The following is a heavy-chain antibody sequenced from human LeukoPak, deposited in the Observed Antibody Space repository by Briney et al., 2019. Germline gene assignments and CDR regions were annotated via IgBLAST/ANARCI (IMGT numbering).Heavy chain of an antibody. V-gene: IGHV3-30*02. CDR2: IRYDGSNK. CDR1: GFTFSSYG. Sequence: PGGSLRLSCAASGFTFSSYGMHWVRQAPGKGLEWVAFIRYDGSNKYYADSVKGRFTISRDNSKNTLYLQMNSLRAEDTAVYYCAKVFFGAARSAFDTWVRGTMGTVSS. J-gene: IGHJ3*02. D-gene: IGHD6-6*01. CDR3: AKVFFGAARSAFDT.